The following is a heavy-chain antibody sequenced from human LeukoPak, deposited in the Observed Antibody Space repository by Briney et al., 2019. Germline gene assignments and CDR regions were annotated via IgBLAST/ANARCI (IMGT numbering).Heavy chain of an antibody. D-gene: IGHD3-22*01. V-gene: IGHV3-9*01. CDR3: AKDIGPLTYHYDTSGYSGAFDY. Sequence: GGSLRLSCAASGFKFDNYAMHWVRQAPGKDLEWVSSISWNSDIIAYADSVKGRFTISRDNAKNSLYLQMNSLKAEDTALYYCAKDIGPLTYHYDTSGYSGAFDYWGQGTLVTVSS. J-gene: IGHJ4*02. CDR1: GFKFDNYA. CDR2: ISWNSDII.